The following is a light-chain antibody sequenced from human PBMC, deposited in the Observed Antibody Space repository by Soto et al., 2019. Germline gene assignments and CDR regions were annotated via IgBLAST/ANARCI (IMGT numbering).Light chain of an antibody. J-gene: IGKJ5*01. Sequence: DIQLTQSPSSLSASVGYTVSIAWLASQGISTLPAGYQHKPGKASKSLIYFASSLQSGGPSRLTGSGSGIDFTLTISSLQPEDFATYYCQQFHSYPITFGQGARLEI. CDR2: FAS. CDR3: QQFHSYPIT. V-gene: IGKV1D-16*01. CDR1: QGISTL.